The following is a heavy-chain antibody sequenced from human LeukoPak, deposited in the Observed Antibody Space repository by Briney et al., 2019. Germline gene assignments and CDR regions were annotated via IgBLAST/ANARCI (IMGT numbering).Heavy chain of an antibody. Sequence: ASVKVSCKASGYTFTTYYIHWVRQAPGQGLEWMGWTSAYNGNTIYAQMLQGRVTMTTDTSTSTAYMELRSLRSDDTAVYYCARDLSSSYYYVFDYWGQGTLVTVSS. CDR1: GYTFTTYY. CDR3: ARDLSSSYYYVFDY. V-gene: IGHV1-18*04. J-gene: IGHJ4*02. D-gene: IGHD3-22*01. CDR2: TSAYNGNT.